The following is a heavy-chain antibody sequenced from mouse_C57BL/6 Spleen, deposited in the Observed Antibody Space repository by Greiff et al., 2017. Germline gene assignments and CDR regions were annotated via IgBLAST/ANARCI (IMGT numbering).Heavy chain of an antibody. CDR2: INPYNGGT. J-gene: IGHJ4*01. V-gene: IGHV1-19*01. D-gene: IGHD2-3*01. CDR1: GYTFTDYY. CDR3: ARGGLLPYAMDY. Sequence: EVQLQQSGPVLVKPGASVKMSCKASGYTFTDYYMNWVKQSHGKSLEWIGVINPYNGGTSYNQKFKGKATLTVDKSSNTAYMELNSLTSEDSAVYYSARGGLLPYAMDYWGQGTSVTVSS.